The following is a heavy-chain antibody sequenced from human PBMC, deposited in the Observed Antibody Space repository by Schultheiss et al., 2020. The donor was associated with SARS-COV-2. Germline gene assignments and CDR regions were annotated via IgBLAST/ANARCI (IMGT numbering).Heavy chain of an antibody. J-gene: IGHJ3*01. Sequence: SVKVSCKASGGTFSSYAISWVRQAPGQGLEWMGGIIPIFGTANYAQKFQGRVTITADESTSTAYMDLSGLRFEDTAVYYCARDYNFWSGYSGPGAFDLWGQGTMVTVSS. V-gene: IGHV1-69*13. CDR2: IIPIFGTA. CDR3: ARDYNFWSGYSGPGAFDL. CDR1: GGTFSSYA. D-gene: IGHD3-3*01.